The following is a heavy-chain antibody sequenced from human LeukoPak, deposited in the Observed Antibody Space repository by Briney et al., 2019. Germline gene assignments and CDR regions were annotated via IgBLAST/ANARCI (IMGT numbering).Heavy chain of an antibody. V-gene: IGHV1-8*01. D-gene: IGHD3-9*01. J-gene: IGHJ4*02. Sequence: ASVKVPCKASGYTFTSYDINWVRQATGQGLEWMGWMNPNTGSTGYARKFQGRVTMTRNTSISTAYMELSSLRSEDTAVYYCARRPSKYYDILTGYYRSEFDYWGQGTLVTVSS. CDR2: MNPNTGST. CDR3: ARRPSKYYDILTGYYRSEFDY. CDR1: GYTFTSYD.